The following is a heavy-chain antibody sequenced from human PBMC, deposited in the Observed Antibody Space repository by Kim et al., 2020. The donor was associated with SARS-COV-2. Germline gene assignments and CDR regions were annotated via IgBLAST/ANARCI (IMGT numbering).Heavy chain of an antibody. D-gene: IGHD5-12*01. Sequence: SETLSLTCTVSGGSVSSGSYYWSWIRQPPGRGLERIGYVTYDGRPTYNPSLKGRVTLTLDSSENQISLKLTPVTAGASVVFCGASAWGLGRWLDYWGPAT. V-gene: IGHV4-61*01. CDR1: GGSVSSGSYY. CDR2: VTYDGRP. J-gene: IGHJ4*02. CDR3: ASAWGLGRWLDY.